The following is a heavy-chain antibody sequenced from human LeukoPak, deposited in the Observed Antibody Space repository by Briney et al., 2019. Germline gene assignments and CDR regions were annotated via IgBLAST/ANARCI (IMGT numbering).Heavy chain of an antibody. CDR3: ARRPSSIGHFDY. Sequence: GESLKISCKGSGYSFTTYWIGWVRQMPGKGLKWMGIIYPGDSDTRYNPSYQGQVTISADKSISTAFLQWSSLKASDTAMYYCARRPSSIGHFDYWGQGTLVTVSS. V-gene: IGHV5-51*01. CDR2: IYPGDSDT. J-gene: IGHJ4*02. CDR1: GYSFTTYW.